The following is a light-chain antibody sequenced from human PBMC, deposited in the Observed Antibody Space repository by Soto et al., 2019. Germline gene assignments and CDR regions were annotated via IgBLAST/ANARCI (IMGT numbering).Light chain of an antibody. V-gene: IGLV2-14*01. CDR2: EVS. CDR1: SSDVGGYNY. CDR3: SSDTSSHTWV. J-gene: IGLJ2*01. Sequence: QSALTQPASVSGSPGQSITISCTGSSSDVGGYNYVSWYQQHPGKAPQVLIYEVSNRPSGVSDRFSGSKSGNTASLTISGLRADDDADYYCSSDTSSHTWVFGGGTKRTVL.